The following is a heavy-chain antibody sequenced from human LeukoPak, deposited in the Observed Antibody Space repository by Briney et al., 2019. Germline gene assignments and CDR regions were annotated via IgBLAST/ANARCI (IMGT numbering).Heavy chain of an antibody. CDR1: GYTFTGYY. J-gene: IGHJ4*02. D-gene: IGHD3-3*01. V-gene: IGHV1-24*01. Sequence: ASVKVSCKASGYTFTGYYMHWVRQAPGKGLEWMGGFDPEDGETIYAQKFQGRVTMTEDTSTDTAYMELSSLRSEDTAVYYCATHHDFWSGGLDYWGQGTLVTVSS. CDR3: ATHHDFWSGGLDY. CDR2: FDPEDGET.